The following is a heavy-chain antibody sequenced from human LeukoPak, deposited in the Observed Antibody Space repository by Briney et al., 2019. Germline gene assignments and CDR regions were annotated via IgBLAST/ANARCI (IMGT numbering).Heavy chain of an antibody. CDR3: ARRRDSTGPYFDY. Sequence: PSETLSLTSTVSGGSISGYHWSWIRQPPGKGLEWIAYIYYSGSANYNPSLKGRVTISVDTSKNQFSLKMSSVTAADTAVYYCARRRDSTGPYFDYWGQGILVTVSS. V-gene: IGHV4-59*08. J-gene: IGHJ4*02. CDR2: IYYSGSA. CDR1: GGSISGYH. D-gene: IGHD3-22*01.